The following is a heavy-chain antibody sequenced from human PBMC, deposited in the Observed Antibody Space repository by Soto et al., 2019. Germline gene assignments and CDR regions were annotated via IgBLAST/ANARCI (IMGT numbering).Heavy chain of an antibody. J-gene: IGHJ5*02. D-gene: IGHD6-13*01. CDR1: GYSFTSYW. V-gene: IGHV5-51*01. CDR3: ARSIAAAGTPAWAPEFNWFDP. CDR2: IYPGDSDT. Sequence: GESLKISCKGSGYSFTSYWIGWVRQMPGKGLEWMGIIYPGDSDTRYSPSFQGQVTISADKSISTAYLQWSSLKASDTAMYYCARSIAAAGTPAWAPEFNWFDPWGQGTLVTVSS.